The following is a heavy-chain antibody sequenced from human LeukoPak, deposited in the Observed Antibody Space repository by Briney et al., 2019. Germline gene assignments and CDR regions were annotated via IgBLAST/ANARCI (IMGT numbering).Heavy chain of an antibody. V-gene: IGHV4-59*01. J-gene: IGHJ2*01. CDR2: IYYSGST. CDR3: ARDRGTPGATANWYFDR. CDR1: GDSFSSYY. Sequence: SETLSLTCTVPGDSFSSYYWTWIRQTPGKGLEWIGYIYYSGSTNYNPSLRSRVTISVDTSKTQFSLNLRSVTAADTAVYYCARDRGTPGATANWYFDRWGRGTLVTVSS. D-gene: IGHD1-26*01.